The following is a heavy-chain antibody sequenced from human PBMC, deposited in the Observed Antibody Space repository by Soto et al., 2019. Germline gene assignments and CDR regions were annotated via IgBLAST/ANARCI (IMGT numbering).Heavy chain of an antibody. CDR1: GYTFTSYG. J-gene: IGHJ4*02. V-gene: IGHV1-18*01. CDR3: ARPARIAAAGPADY. CDR2: ISAYNGNT. Sequence: QVQLVQSGAEVKKPGASVKVSCKASGYTFTSYGISWVRQAPGQGLEWMGWISAYNGNTNYAQKLQGRVTMTTDTSTSTAHMARRSLRSDDTAVYYWARPARIAAAGPADYWGQGTLVTVSS. D-gene: IGHD6-13*01.